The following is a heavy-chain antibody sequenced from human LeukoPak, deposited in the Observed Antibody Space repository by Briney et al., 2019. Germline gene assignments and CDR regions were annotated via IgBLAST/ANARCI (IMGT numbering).Heavy chain of an antibody. V-gene: IGHV3-7*01. CDR2: VKQDGSEM. D-gene: IGHD2-21*02. CDR1: GFTFSTYW. J-gene: IGHJ3*02. CDR3: ARDGPTCGGDCYYAFDM. Sequence: PGGSLRLSCAASGFTFSTYWMTWVRQAPGKGLEWVANVKQDGSEMYYVDSVKGRFTISRDNAKNSLYLQMNSLRAEDTAVYYCARDGPTCGGDCYYAFDMWGQGTMVTVSS.